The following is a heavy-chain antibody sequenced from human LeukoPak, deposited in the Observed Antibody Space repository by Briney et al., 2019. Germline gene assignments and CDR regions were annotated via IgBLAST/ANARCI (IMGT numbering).Heavy chain of an antibody. J-gene: IGHJ4*02. CDR1: GFTFNTYW. Sequence: GGSLRLSCAASGFTFNTYWMSWVRQAPGKGLEWVSNIKQDGSEKNYMDSVKGRFTISRDNAKNSLYLQINSLRAEDTAVYYCARDSAIKVRGPVIGFTDFWGQGTLVTVSS. D-gene: IGHD3-10*01. CDR2: IKQDGSEK. CDR3: ARDSAIKVRGPVIGFTDF. V-gene: IGHV3-7*01.